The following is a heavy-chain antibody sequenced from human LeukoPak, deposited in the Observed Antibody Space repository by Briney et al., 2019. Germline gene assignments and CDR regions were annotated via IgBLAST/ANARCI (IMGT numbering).Heavy chain of an antibody. CDR3: AKGSGYSDYDLASHFDY. CDR1: GFTFSSYA. D-gene: IGHD5-12*01. CDR2: ISGSGGGT. V-gene: IGHV3-23*01. J-gene: IGHJ4*02. Sequence: GGSLRLSCAASGFTFSSYAMTWIRQAPGKGLEWVSAISGSGGGTYYADSVRGRFTISRDNSKNTLYLQMNGLRADDTAIYYCAKGSGYSDYDLASHFDYWGQGNLATVSS.